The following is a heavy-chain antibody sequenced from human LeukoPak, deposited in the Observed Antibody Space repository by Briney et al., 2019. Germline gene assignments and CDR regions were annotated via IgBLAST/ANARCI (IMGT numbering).Heavy chain of an antibody. CDR1: GFTFDDYT. CDR2: IDWDSSST. CDR3: AKEGKGGYNSTGYFDS. J-gene: IGHJ4*02. Sequence: GGSLRLSCAASGFTFDDYTLHWVRQPPGKGLEWFSLIDWDSSSTYYADSVRGRFTTSRDNSKNSLYLQMNSLTTEDTALYYCAKEGKGGYNSTGYFDSWGQGTLVTVSS. V-gene: IGHV3-43*01. D-gene: IGHD3-22*01.